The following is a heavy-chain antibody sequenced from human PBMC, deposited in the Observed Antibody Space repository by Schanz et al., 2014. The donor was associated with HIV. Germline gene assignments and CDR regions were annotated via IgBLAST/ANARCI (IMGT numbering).Heavy chain of an antibody. CDR1: GGTFSIYA. CDR3: ARSLVAAAYTDVYCIDF. J-gene: IGHJ4*02. D-gene: IGHD2-2*01. Sequence: QVLLVQSGAEVKKPGSSVKVSCKASGGTFSIYAISWVRQAPGQGLEWMGWMIPIFGTAGYAQKFQGRVTITTKASISTAYMELSSLRSADTAVYFCARSLVAAAYTDVYCIDFWGQGTLVTVSS. CDR2: MIPIFGTA. V-gene: IGHV1-69*01.